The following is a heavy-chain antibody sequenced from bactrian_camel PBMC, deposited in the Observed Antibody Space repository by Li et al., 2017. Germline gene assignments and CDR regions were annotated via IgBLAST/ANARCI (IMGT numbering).Heavy chain of an antibody. J-gene: IGHJ4*01. D-gene: IGHD7*01. Sequence: HVQLVESGGGSVQAGGSLRLSCAASPSTYRDNCMAWFRQAPGKAREEVATVRYGGSTTYADSVKGRFTISRDNAKNTLYLQMNGLNPEDAAMYYCAAGWQGCAYTYWGRGTQVTVS. CDR1: PSTYRDNC. CDR2: VRYGGST. CDR3: AAGWQGCAYTY. V-gene: IGHV3S53*01.